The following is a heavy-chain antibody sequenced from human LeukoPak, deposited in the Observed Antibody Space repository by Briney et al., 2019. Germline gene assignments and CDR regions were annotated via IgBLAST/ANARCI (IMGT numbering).Heavy chain of an antibody. J-gene: IGHJ5*02. Sequence: PGGSLRLSCVASRFTFSNYWMSWVRQAPGKGLEWVANINQDGSKKRYADSMKGRFTISRDNAKNTLYLQMNSLRAEDTAVYYCAREVLNWNPLTPWGQGTLVTVSS. D-gene: IGHD1-20*01. CDR2: INQDGSKK. V-gene: IGHV3-7*01. CDR3: AREVLNWNPLTP. CDR1: RFTFSNYW.